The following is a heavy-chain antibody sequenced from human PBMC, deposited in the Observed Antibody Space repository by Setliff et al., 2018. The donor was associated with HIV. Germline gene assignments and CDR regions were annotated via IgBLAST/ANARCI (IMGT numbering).Heavy chain of an antibody. Sequence: ASVKVSCKASGYFFTAYYMHWVRQAPGQGPEWMGWMNVNSDYREYVQKFQGRVTMTRDTSITTAYMELTRLTSDDTAVYYCARGSSWYAPFDYWGQGTLVTVSS. D-gene: IGHD6-13*01. CDR2: MNVNSDYR. J-gene: IGHJ4*02. CDR1: GYFFTAYY. CDR3: ARGSSWYAPFDY. V-gene: IGHV1-2*02.